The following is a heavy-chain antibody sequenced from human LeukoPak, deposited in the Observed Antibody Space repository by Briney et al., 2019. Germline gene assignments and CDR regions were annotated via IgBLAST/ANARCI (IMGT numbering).Heavy chain of an antibody. D-gene: IGHD5-18*01. CDR2: ISSSSSTI. V-gene: IGHV3-48*02. CDR1: EFTFSSYS. CDR3: ARRDVDTAMVPRDYYYGMDV. Sequence: GGSLRLSCAASEFTFSSYSMNWVRQAPGKGLEWVSYISSSSSTIYYADSVKGRFTISRDNAKNSLYLQMNSLRDEDTAVYYCARRDVDTAMVPRDYYYGMDVWGQGTTVTVSS. J-gene: IGHJ6*02.